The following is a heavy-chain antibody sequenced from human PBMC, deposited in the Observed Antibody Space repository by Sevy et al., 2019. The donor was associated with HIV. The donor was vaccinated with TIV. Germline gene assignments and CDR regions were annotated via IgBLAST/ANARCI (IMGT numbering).Heavy chain of an antibody. CDR1: GYSFTSHW. J-gene: IGHJ4*02. Sequence: GESLKISCKGSGYSFTSHWLGWVRHMPGKGLEWMGIIYPDDSDTKYSPSFQGQVTLSADKSNSTAYLQMSSLKASDTAMYYCATSRSGFFDGSGYYIYWGQGTLVTVSS. D-gene: IGHD3-22*01. V-gene: IGHV5-51*01. CDR2: IYPDDSDT. CDR3: ATSRSGFFDGSGYYIY.